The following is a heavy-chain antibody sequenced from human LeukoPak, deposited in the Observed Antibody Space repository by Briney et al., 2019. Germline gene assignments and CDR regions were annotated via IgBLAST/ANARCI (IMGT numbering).Heavy chain of an antibody. CDR2: ISGNGGST. J-gene: IGHJ4*02. CDR1: GFTFSSYA. V-gene: IGHV3-23*01. Sequence: GGSLRLSCAASGFTFSSYAMSWVRQAPGKGLEWVSAISGNGGSTYYADSLKGRFTISRDNSKNTLYLQMDSLRAEDTAVYYCAKDRSSGWSTEYFDFWGQGTLVTVSS. CDR3: AKDRSSGWSTEYFDF. D-gene: IGHD6-19*01.